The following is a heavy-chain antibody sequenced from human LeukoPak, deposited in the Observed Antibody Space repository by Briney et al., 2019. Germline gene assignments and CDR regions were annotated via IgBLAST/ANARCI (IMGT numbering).Heavy chain of an antibody. CDR2: ISPGGSTM. CDR3: ASLLTAVGSPFDY. D-gene: IGHD1-26*01. V-gene: IGHV3-11*01. J-gene: IGHJ4*02. CDR1: GFTFSDYY. Sequence: KSGGSLRLSCAASGFTFSDYYMNWIRQTPGKGLEWLSYISPGGSTMYYADSVKGRFTISRDNAKNSLYPQMNSLRAEDTAVYYCASLLTAVGSPFDYWAREPWSPSPQ.